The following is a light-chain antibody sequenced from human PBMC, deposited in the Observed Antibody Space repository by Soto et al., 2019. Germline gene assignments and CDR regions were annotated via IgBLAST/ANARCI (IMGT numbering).Light chain of an antibody. CDR3: SSNAGSDSFV. CDR1: SSDVGAYNY. Sequence: QSALTQPPSASGSPGQSVTISCTGTSSDVGAYNYVSWYQQHPGKAPKLMIYEVTKRPSGVPDRFSGSKSGNTASLTVSGLQAEDEADYYCSSNAGSDSFVFGGGTKLTVL. CDR2: EVT. V-gene: IGLV2-8*01. J-gene: IGLJ3*02.